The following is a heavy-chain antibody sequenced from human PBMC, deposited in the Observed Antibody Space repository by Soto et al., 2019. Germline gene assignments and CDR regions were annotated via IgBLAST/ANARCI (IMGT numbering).Heavy chain of an antibody. V-gene: IGHV3-11*01. J-gene: IGHJ6*02. CDR2: ISSGGSTI. CDR1: GFTFSYYY. CDR3: XRVTTSSGAYYYYDMDV. D-gene: IGHD1-26*01. Sequence: GEALRLSCAASGFTFSYYYMSWIRQAPGKGLEWVSYISSGGSTIYYADSVKGRFTISRDNAKNSLYLQMNSLRAEDTAVYYCXRVTTSSGAYYYYDMDVWGQGTTVTVSS.